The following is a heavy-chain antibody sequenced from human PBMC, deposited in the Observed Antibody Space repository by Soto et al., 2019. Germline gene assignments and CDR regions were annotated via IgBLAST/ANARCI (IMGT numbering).Heavy chain of an antibody. D-gene: IGHD3-3*01. CDR1: GDSINNAEYY. Sequence: PSETLSLTCTVSGDSINNAEYYWGWVRQTPGRGLEWIAYIYKSGSSYYNPSLRSRVTLSVDTSKNHVSLRLMSVTAADTAVYFCARLMSGYYSFDSWGQGTLVTVSS. CDR2: IYKSGSS. CDR3: ARLMSGYYSFDS. J-gene: IGHJ4*02. V-gene: IGHV4-30-4*01.